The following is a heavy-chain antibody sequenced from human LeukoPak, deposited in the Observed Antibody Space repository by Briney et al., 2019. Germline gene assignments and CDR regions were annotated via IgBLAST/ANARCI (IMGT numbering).Heavy chain of an antibody. V-gene: IGHV3-72*01. D-gene: IGHD1-14*01. Sequence: GGSLRLSCVASRFTFSDHYMDWVRQAPGKGLEWVGRTRNKANSYTTEYAASVKGRFTISRDDSKNSLYLEMNSLKTEDTAVYYCARDPSLNLWGKGTTVTVSS. CDR2: TRNKANSYTT. CDR1: RFTFSDHY. J-gene: IGHJ6*04. CDR3: ARDPSLNL.